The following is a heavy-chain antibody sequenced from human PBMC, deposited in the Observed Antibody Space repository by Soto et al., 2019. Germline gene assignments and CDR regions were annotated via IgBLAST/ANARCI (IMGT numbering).Heavy chain of an antibody. J-gene: IGHJ6*02. CDR1: GGSISSGDYY. Sequence: PSETLSLTCTVSGGSISSGDYYWSWIRQPPGKGLEWIGYIYYSGSTYYNPSLKSRVTISVDTSKNQFSLKLSSVTAADTAVYYCARDKSSRCSSTSCYDFNYYGMDVWGQGTTVTVSS. D-gene: IGHD2-2*01. CDR2: IYYSGST. V-gene: IGHV4-30-4*01. CDR3: ARDKSSRCSSTSCYDFNYYGMDV.